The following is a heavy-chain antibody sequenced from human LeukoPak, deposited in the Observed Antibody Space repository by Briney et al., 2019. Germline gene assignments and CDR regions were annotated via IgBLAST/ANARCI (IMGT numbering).Heavy chain of an antibody. CDR1: GTSFSTYY. Sequence: SESLSLTCSFSGTSFSTYYWRWIRQPPGKGLEWIGYMYYSGRSNYNPSLKSRVTISVDTSKHQFSLKLNSVTAADTAIYYFSTHHLRKERSHYFDHWRQGTLVTVS. J-gene: IGHJ4*02. CDR2: MYYSGRS. D-gene: IGHD1-14*01. CDR3: STHHLRKERSHYFDH. V-gene: IGHV4-59*01.